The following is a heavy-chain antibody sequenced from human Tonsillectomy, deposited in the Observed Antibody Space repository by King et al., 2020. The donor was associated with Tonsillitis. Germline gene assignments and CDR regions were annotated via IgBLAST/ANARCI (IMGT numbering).Heavy chain of an antibody. J-gene: IGHJ4*02. Sequence: VQLQESGPGLVKPSETLSLTCTVSGGSISRYYWSWIRQPPGKGLEWIGYIYYSGSTNYNPSLKSRVTISVDTSKNQFSLKLSSVTAADTAVYYCARDHSSSWGYYFDYWGQGTLVTVSS. CDR1: GGSISRYY. CDR2: IYYSGST. D-gene: IGHD6-13*01. V-gene: IGHV4-59*01. CDR3: ARDHSSSWGYYFDY.